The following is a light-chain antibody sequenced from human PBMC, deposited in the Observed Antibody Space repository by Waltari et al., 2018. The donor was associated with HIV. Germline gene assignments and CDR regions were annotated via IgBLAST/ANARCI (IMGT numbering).Light chain of an antibody. J-gene: IGLJ2*01. CDR1: HIGRNT. CDR3: QVWDMDADRPI. Sequence: SYVLTPPPSLSVAPGHTATLPRGVPHIGRNTVHWYQQKPGQAPILVTLDDDDRPSGIPDGVSGSNSGNTATLTITRVEAGHEADYYCQVWDMDADRPIFGGGTTVTVL. CDR2: DDD. V-gene: IGLV3-21*02.